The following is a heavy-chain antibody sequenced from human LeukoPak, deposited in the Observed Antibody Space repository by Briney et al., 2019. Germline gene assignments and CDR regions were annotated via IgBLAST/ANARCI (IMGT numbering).Heavy chain of an antibody. V-gene: IGHV1-46*03. CDR1: GYTFTSYY. Sequence: ASVKVSCKASGYTFTSYYMHWVRQAPGQGLEWMGIINPSGGSTSYAQKFQGRVTMTRDTSTSTVYVELSSLRSEDTAVYYCAGLEWPYSFDPWGQGTLVTVSS. D-gene: IGHD3-3*01. CDR2: INPSGGST. J-gene: IGHJ5*02. CDR3: AGLEWPYSFDP.